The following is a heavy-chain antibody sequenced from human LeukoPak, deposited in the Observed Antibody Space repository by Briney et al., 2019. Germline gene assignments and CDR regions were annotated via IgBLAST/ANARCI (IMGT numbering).Heavy chain of an antibody. CDR2: ISSSSSTI. D-gene: IGHD1-1*01. CDR1: GFTFCSYS. V-gene: IGHV3-48*01. CDR3: ARSSGPKYYFDY. Sequence: GGSLRLSCAAPGFTFCSYSMNRVRQAPGKGLAWVSYISSSSSTIYYADSVKGRFTISRDNSKNTLYLQMNSLRAEDTAVYYCARSSGPKYYFDYWGQGTLVTVSS. J-gene: IGHJ4*02.